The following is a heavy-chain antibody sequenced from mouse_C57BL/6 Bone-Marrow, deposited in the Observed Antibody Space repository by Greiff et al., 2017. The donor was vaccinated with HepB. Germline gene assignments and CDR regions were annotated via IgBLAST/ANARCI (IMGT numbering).Heavy chain of an antibody. D-gene: IGHD2-3*01. Sequence: QVQLKQPGAELVMPGASVKLSCKASGYTFTSYWMHWVKQRPGQGLEWIGEIDPSDSYTNYNQKFKGKSTLTLDKSSSTAYMQLSSLTSEDSAVYYCARFDGYFLYYFDYWGQGTTLTVSS. J-gene: IGHJ2*01. CDR1: GYTFTSYW. CDR2: IDPSDSYT. CDR3: ARFDGYFLYYFDY. V-gene: IGHV1-69*01.